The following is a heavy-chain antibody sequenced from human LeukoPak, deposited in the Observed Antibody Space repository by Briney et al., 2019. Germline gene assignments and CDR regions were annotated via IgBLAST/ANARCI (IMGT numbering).Heavy chain of an antibody. CDR2: INHSGST. V-gene: IGHV4-34*01. J-gene: IGHJ6*02. CDR3: GRRRNRILTGYYYYSGMDL. Sequence: SETLSLTCAVYGGSFGGYYWSWIRQPPGKGLEWIGEINHSGSTNYNPPLKSRVTISLDTSKNQFSLKLSSVTAADTAVYYCGRRRNRILTGYYYYSGMDLWGQGTTVTVSS. D-gene: IGHD3-9*01. CDR1: GGSFGGYY.